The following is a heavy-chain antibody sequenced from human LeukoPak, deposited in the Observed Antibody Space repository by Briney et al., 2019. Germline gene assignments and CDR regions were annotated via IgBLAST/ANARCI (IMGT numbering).Heavy chain of an antibody. CDR1: GFSFGKYW. CDR2: IKLDGSEK. Sequence: GGSLRLSCVASGFSFGKYWMSWVRQAPGKGLEWVANIKLDGSEKNYVDSVKGRFTISRDNTKNSLYLQMNSLRAEDTAVYYCAKGVDSSSWYSFDYWGQGTLVTVSS. J-gene: IGHJ4*02. CDR3: AKGVDSSSWYSFDY. D-gene: IGHD6-13*01. V-gene: IGHV3-7*03.